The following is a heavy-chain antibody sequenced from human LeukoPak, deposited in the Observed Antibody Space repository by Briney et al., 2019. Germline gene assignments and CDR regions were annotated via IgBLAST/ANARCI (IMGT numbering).Heavy chain of an antibody. CDR2: ISWNSGSI. J-gene: IGHJ4*02. Sequence: GRSLRLSCAASGFTFDDYAMHWVRQAPGKGLEWVSGISWNSGSIGYADSVKGRFTISRDNAKNSLYLQMNSLRAEDTALYYCAKDIGGGYYGSGSYPGRWGQGTLVTVSS. CDR1: GFTFDDYA. V-gene: IGHV3-9*01. CDR3: AKDIGGGYYGSGSYPGR. D-gene: IGHD3-10*01.